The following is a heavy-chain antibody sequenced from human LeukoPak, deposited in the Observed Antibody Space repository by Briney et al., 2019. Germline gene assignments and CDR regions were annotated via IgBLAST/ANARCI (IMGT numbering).Heavy chain of an antibody. CDR3: GRNLGSGSDH. J-gene: IGHJ4*02. V-gene: IGHV4-59*02. CDR2: THYGGDI. Sequence: SETLSLTCSVSGASVSSDYWNWIRQSPGRGLEWIGYTHYGGDINYNPSLKSRLTMSVDASSNQVSLKLSSVTAADAAVYYCGRNLGSGSDHWGQGTLVTVSS. CDR1: GASVSSDY. D-gene: IGHD3-10*01.